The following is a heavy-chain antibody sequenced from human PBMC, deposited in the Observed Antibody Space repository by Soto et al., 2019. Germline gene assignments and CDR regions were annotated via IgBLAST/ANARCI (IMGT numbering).Heavy chain of an antibody. CDR3: AREPRGASCYSTYSSICGMDV. J-gene: IGHJ6*02. CDR2: IIPTFGTA. V-gene: IGHV1-69*12. D-gene: IGHD2-15*01. CDR1: GGAFSSYV. Sequence: QVQLVQSGAEVKKPGSSVKVSCKASGGAFSSYVISWVRQAPGQGLEWMGGIIPTFGTANYAQRFQDRLTITADESTSTAYMELTSLRSDDTAVYYCAREPRGASCYSTYSSICGMDVWGQGTTVTVSS.